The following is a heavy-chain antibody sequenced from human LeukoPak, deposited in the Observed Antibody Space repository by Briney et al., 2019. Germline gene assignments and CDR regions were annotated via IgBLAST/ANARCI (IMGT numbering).Heavy chain of an antibody. CDR3: AKGVVAATNAAYYGMDV. D-gene: IGHD2-15*01. CDR1: GFTFRSYG. J-gene: IGHJ6*02. CDR2: ISYDESDK. V-gene: IGHV3-30*18. Sequence: GRSLRLSCAASGFTFRSYGMHWVRQAPGKGLEWVAVISYDESDKYYADSVKGRFTISRDNSKNTLYLQMNSLRPEDTAVYYCAKGVVAATNAAYYGMDVWGQGTTVTVSS.